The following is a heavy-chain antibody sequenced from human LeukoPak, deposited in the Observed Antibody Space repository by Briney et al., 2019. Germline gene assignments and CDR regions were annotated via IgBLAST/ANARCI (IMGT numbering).Heavy chain of an antibody. CDR3: AKDGHRRITMIVVVRPWNWFDP. V-gene: IGHV3-23*01. CDR1: GFTFSSYG. CDR2: ISGSGGST. J-gene: IGHJ5*02. D-gene: IGHD3-22*01. Sequence: PGGSLRLSCAASGFTFSSYGMSWVRQAPGKGLGWVSAISGSGGSTYYADSVKGRFTISRDNSKNTLYLQMSSLRAEDTAVYYCAKDGHRRITMIVVVRPWNWFDPWGQGTLVTVSS.